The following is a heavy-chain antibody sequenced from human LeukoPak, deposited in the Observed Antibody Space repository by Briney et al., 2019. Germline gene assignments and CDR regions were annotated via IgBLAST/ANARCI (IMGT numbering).Heavy chain of an antibody. Sequence: KPSETLSLTCTVSGGSISSGGYYWSWICQHPGKGLEWIGYIYYSGSTYYNPSLKSRVTISVDTSKNQFSLKLSSVTAADTAVYYCARDYYNGSVFFDYGGQEPLVTFS. J-gene: IGHJ4*02. CDR1: GGSISSGGYY. CDR2: IYYSGST. D-gene: IGHD3-10*01. CDR3: ARDYYNGSVFFDY. V-gene: IGHV4-31*03.